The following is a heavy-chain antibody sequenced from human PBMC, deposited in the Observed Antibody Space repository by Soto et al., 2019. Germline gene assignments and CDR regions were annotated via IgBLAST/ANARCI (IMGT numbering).Heavy chain of an antibody. CDR3: ATWRPLHSFDF. V-gene: IGHV1-69*13. D-gene: IGHD2-15*01. J-gene: IGHJ5*01. CDR2: IIPIFGTA. Sequence: SVKVSCKASGGTFSSYAISWVRQAPGQGLEWMGGIIPIFGTANYAQKFQGSVTITADESTSTAYMELSSLRSEDTAGYYCATWRPLHSFDFWGQGTRVTASS. CDR1: GGTFSSYA.